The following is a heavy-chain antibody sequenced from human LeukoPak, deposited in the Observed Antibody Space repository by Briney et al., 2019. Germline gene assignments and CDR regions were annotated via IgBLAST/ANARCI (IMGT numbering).Heavy chain of an antibody. CDR3: AKRGSGWYEDYYYYMDV. D-gene: IGHD6-19*01. Sequence: GGFLRLSCAAFGFTFSSYSMNWVRQAPGKGLEWASSISSSSSYIYYADSVKGRFTISRDNAKNSLYLQMNSLRAEDTAVYYCAKRGSGWYEDYYYYMDVWGKGTTVTISS. J-gene: IGHJ6*03. V-gene: IGHV3-21*04. CDR2: ISSSSSYI. CDR1: GFTFSSYS.